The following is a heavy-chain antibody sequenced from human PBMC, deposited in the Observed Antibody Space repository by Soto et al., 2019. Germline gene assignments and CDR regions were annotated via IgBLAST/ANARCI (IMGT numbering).Heavy chain of an antibody. CDR2: ISCSSSYI. V-gene: IGHV3-21*01. Sequence: GGSLRLSCAASGFTFSSYSMNWVRQAPGKGLEWVSSISCSSSYIYYADSVKGRCTISRDNAKNSLYLQMNSLRAEDTAVYYCVSIRLVQAVSADYWGQGTLVTVSS. J-gene: IGHJ4*02. CDR3: VSIRLVQAVSADY. D-gene: IGHD3-22*01. CDR1: GFTFSSYS.